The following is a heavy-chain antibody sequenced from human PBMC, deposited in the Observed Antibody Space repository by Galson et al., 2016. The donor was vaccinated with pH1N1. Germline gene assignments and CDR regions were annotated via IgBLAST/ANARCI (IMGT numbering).Heavy chain of an antibody. CDR2: ITWNSHVI. J-gene: IGHJ2*01. D-gene: IGHD4-17*01. Sequence: SLRLSCAASGFTFDAFVMHWVRQVPGKGLEWVSVITWNSHVIDYADSVKGRFTISRDNARNSLYLQMNNLRPEDTAFYYCAKDHCSHGDTNCFYFDLWGCGTLVTVSS. V-gene: IGHV3-9*01. CDR3: AKDHCSHGDTNCFYFDL. CDR1: GFTFDAFV.